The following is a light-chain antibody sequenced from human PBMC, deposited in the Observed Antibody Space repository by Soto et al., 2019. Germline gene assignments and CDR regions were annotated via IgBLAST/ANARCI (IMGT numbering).Light chain of an antibody. Sequence: DIQLTQSPSFLSASVGDRVTITCRASQGISSYLAWYQQKPGKDPKLLIYAASTLQSGVPSRFSGSESGTEFTLTISSLQPEDFATYYCQQLNSYPITFGQGTRLEIK. CDR1: QGISSY. V-gene: IGKV1-9*01. J-gene: IGKJ5*01. CDR3: QQLNSYPIT. CDR2: AAS.